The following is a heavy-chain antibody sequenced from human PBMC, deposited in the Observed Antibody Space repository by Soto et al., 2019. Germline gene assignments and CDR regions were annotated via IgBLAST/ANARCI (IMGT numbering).Heavy chain of an antibody. CDR1: GYTFTSYC. D-gene: IGHD2-21*01. CDR2: ISAYNGNT. J-gene: IGHJ4*02. CDR3: ASGVVIAILAGSTYFDY. V-gene: IGHV1-18*01. Sequence: GASVKVSCNASGYTFTSYCISWVRQAPGQGLEWMGWISAYNGNTNYAQKLQGRVTMTTDTSTSTAYMELRSLRSDDTAVYYCASGVVIAILAGSTYFDYWGQGTLVTVSS.